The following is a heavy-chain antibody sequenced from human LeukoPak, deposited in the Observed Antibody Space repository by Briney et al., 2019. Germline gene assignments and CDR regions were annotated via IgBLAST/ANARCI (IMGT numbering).Heavy chain of an antibody. CDR3: ARDAAYDRDSTLDY. J-gene: IGHJ4*02. CDR2: INWNGGST. V-gene: IGHV3-20*04. D-gene: IGHD3-22*01. CDR1: GFTFDDYG. Sequence: GGSLRLSCAASGFTFDDYGMSWVRQAPGKGLEWVSGINWNGGSTGYADSVKGRFTISRDNSKNTLYLQMNSLRAEDTAVYYCARDAAYDRDSTLDYWGQGTLVTVSS.